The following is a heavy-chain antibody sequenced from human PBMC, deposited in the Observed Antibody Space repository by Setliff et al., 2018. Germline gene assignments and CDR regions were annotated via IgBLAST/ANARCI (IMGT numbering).Heavy chain of an antibody. CDR3: AREDYYYNGMDV. V-gene: IGHV4-61*09. CDR2: IYTSGST. Sequence: SETLSLTCTVSGGSISGGRYYWSWIRQPAGKGLGWIGHIYTSGSTNYNPSLKSRVTISLDTSKNQFSLKLSSVTAADTAVYYCAREDYYYNGMDVWGQGTTVTVSS. J-gene: IGHJ6*02. CDR1: GGSISGGRYY.